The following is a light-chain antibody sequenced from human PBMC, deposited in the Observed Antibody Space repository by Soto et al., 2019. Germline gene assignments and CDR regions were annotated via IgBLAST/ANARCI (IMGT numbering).Light chain of an antibody. V-gene: IGLV2-11*01. Sequence: QSALTQPRSVSGSPGQSVTISCTGTSSDVGGYNCVSWYQQHPGKAPKLMIYEGTKRPSEISDRFSGSESDTTASLIISGLQPEDEADYYCSSYAGSSARVVFGGGTKLTVL. CDR3: SSYAGSSARVV. CDR1: SSDVGGYNC. CDR2: EGT. J-gene: IGLJ2*01.